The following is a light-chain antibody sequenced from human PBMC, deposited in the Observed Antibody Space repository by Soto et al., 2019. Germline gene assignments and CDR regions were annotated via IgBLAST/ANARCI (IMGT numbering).Light chain of an antibody. CDR1: QNLXSSY. CDR3: QQYGSAIRT. Sequence: ELLLTQSPGTLSLSPGERATLSCRASQNLXSSYVALYQQKTGQAPRVLXDGSSSRATGSPDRLSGSGSGTDFTLPISRMEPEDFAVYYFQQYGSAIRTFGGGTKVDIK. CDR2: GSS. V-gene: IGKV3-20*01. J-gene: IGKJ4*01.